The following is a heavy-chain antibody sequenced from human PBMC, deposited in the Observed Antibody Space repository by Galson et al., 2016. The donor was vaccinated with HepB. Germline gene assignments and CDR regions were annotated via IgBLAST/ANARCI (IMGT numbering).Heavy chain of an antibody. D-gene: IGHD1-1*01. V-gene: IGHV4-39*02. J-gene: IGHJ4*02. CDR1: GGSIINNRYY. CDR2: IYYNGNT. CDR3: AREPRGNNWDYFDS. Sequence: ETLSLTCTVSGGSIINNRYYWGWIRQPPGKGLEWIANIYYNGNTYYNPSLKSRVTIAMDTSENHFSLNLHSMTASDTAIYYCAREPRGNNWDYFDSWGQGALVTVSS.